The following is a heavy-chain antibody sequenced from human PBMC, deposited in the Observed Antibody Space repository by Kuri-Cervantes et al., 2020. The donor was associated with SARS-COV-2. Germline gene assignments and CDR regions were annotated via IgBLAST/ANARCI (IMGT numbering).Heavy chain of an antibody. Sequence: GGSLRLSCAASGFTFSDYYMSWIRQAPGKGLEWVSYISSSGSTIYYADSVKGRFTISRDNAKNSLYLQMNSLRAEDTAVYYCARDSLRGIFGVVIIDYWGQGTLVTVSS. V-gene: IGHV3-11*04. CDR2: ISSSGSTI. D-gene: IGHD3-3*01. CDR1: GFTFSDYY. J-gene: IGHJ4*02. CDR3: ARDSLRGIFGVVIIDY.